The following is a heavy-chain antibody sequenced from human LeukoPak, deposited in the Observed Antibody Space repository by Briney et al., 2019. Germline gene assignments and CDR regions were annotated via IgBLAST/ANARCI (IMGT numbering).Heavy chain of an antibody. CDR3: GRGSAAPDH. CDR1: GFTFSSYW. CDR2: ILPDGKAK. J-gene: IGHJ4*02. Sequence: GGSLRLSCAASGFTFSSYWMSWVRQAPGKGLEGGANILPDGKAKNYVESAKGRFIISRDNAKNSVSLQMNSLRAEDTAVYYCGRGSAAPDHWGQGTLLTVSS. V-gene: IGHV3-7*01. D-gene: IGHD6-6*01.